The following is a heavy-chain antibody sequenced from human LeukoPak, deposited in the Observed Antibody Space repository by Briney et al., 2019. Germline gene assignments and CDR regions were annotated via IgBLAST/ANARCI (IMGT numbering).Heavy chain of an antibody. Sequence: SQTLSLTCTVSGGSISSGGYYWSWIRQPPGKGLEWIGYIYHSGSTYYNPSLKSRVTISVDTSKNQFSLKLSSVTAADTAVYYCARRSVGSYYGGAFDIWGQGTMVTVSS. J-gene: IGHJ3*02. V-gene: IGHV4-30-2*01. D-gene: IGHD1-26*01. CDR2: IYHSGST. CDR3: ARRSVGSYYGGAFDI. CDR1: GGSISSGGYY.